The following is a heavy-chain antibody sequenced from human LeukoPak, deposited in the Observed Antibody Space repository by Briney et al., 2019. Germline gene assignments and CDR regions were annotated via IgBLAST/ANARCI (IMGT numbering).Heavy chain of an antibody. J-gene: IGHJ4*02. CDR1: EFPFSASWMSASW. D-gene: IGHD2-21*02. V-gene: IGHV3-15*01. CDR2: IKSKTDGGTT. CDR3: TIRFVVVTAIPSIDY. Sequence: GGSLRLSCVVPEFPFSASWMSASWMSWVRQAPGKGLEWVGRIKSKTDGGTTDYAAPVKGRFTISRDDSKNTLYLQMNSLKTEDTAVYYCTIRFVVVTAIPSIDYWGQGTLVTVSS.